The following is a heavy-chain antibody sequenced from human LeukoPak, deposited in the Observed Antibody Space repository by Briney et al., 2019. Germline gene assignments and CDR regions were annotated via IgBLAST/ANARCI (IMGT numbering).Heavy chain of an antibody. D-gene: IGHD4-17*01. CDR1: GFIFTNAW. V-gene: IGHV3-30-3*01. J-gene: IGHJ3*02. Sequence: SGGSLRLSCAASGFIFTNAWMTWVRQAPGKGLEWVAVISYDGSNKYYADSVKGRFTISRDNSKNTLYLQMNSLRAEDTAVYYCARDGPITMTNDAFDIWGQGTMVTVSS. CDR3: ARDGPITMTNDAFDI. CDR2: ISYDGSNK.